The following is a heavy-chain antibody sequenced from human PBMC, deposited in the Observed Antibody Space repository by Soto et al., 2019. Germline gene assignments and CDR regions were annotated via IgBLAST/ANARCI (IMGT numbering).Heavy chain of an antibody. V-gene: IGHV4-39*01. Sequence: LSLTCTFSGGSISIRSYYWGWIRRPPGKGLTWIGSIYYSGSTYYNPSLKSRVTISVDTSKNQFSLKLSSVTAADTAVYYCARNLRGWLGAPGSYYHYSAMDVCGHGTT. CDR2: IYYSGST. J-gene: IGHJ6*02. CDR1: GGSISIRSYY. CDR3: ARNLRGWLGAPGSYYHYSAMDV. D-gene: IGHD2-15*01.